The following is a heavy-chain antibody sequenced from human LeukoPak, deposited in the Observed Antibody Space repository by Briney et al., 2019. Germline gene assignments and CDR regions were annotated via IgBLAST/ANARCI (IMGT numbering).Heavy chain of an antibody. V-gene: IGHV4-39*01. CDR1: GGSISSSSYS. Sequence: SETLSLTCTVSGGSISSSSYSWGWIRQPPGKGLEWIASIYYSGSTYYNPSLKSRVTISVDTSKNQFSLKLSSVTAADTAVYYCAQTGLWPYFDLWGRGTLVTVSS. CDR3: AQTGLWPYFDL. J-gene: IGHJ2*01. CDR2: IYYSGST. D-gene: IGHD3/OR15-3a*01.